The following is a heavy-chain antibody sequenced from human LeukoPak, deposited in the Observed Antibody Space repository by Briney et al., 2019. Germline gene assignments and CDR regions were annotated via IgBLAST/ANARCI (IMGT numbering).Heavy chain of an antibody. Sequence: AGGSLRLSCAASGFTFNTYSMSWVRQAPGKGLEWVSIISRASESIFYADSVKGRFTISRDNAKNSLYLQMNGLRVEDTAVYYCARGATNVTRWFDPWGQGTRVTVSS. D-gene: IGHD2-8*01. CDR3: ARGATNVTRWFDP. J-gene: IGHJ5*02. CDR1: GFTFNTYS. CDR2: ISRASESI. V-gene: IGHV3-21*01.